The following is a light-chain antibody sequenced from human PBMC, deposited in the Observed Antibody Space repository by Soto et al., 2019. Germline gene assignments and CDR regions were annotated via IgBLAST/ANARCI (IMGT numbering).Light chain of an antibody. CDR1: SSDVGAYNY. CDR3: CSYTSSTNYV. Sequence: QSVLTQPRSVSGSPGQSVTISCTGTSSDVGAYNYVSWFQQHPGKAPKLMISDVNKRPSGVPDRFSGSKSGNTASLTISGLQVEDEADYYCCSYTSSTNYVFGAGTKVTVL. J-gene: IGLJ1*01. CDR2: DVN. V-gene: IGLV2-11*01.